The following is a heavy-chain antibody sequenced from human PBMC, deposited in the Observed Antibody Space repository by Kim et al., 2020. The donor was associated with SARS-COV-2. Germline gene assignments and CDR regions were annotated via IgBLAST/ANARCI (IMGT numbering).Heavy chain of an antibody. J-gene: IGHJ4*02. CDR1: GFTFSSYE. D-gene: IGHD3-3*01. CDR2: ISSSGSTI. V-gene: IGHV3-48*03. Sequence: GGSLRLSCAASGFTFSSYEMNWVRQAPGKGLEWVSYISSSGSTIYYADSVKGRFTISRDNAKNSLYLQMNSLRAEDTAVYYCARDLGQYYDFWSGYPSEYYFDYWGQGTLVTVSS. CDR3: ARDLGQYYDFWSGYPSEYYFDY.